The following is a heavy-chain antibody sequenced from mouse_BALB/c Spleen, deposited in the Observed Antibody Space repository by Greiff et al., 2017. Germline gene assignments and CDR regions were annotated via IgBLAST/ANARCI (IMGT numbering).Heavy chain of an antibody. J-gene: IGHJ3*01. Sequence: QVQLQQPGAELVKPGASVKLSCKASGYTFTSYWMHWVKQRPGQGLEWIGEINPSNGRTNYNEKFKSKATLTVDKSSSTAYMQLSSLTSEDSAVYYCAREATATLAYWGQGTLVTVSA. D-gene: IGHD1-2*01. CDR1: GYTFTSYW. CDR3: AREATATLAY. V-gene: IGHV1S81*02. CDR2: INPSNGRT.